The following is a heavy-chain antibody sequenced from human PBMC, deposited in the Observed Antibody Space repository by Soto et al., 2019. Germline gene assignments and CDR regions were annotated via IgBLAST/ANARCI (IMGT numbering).Heavy chain of an antibody. D-gene: IGHD2-8*01. CDR3: ASAPNWRYLDY. V-gene: IGHV4-59*01. CDR2: VYHSGST. Sequence: QVQLQESGPGLVKPSETLSLTCSVSGGSISSDYWIWIRQSPGKGLEWIGYVYHSGSTNYKPSLKSRVTISVDTSKNQSSLKMSSVTAADTAVYYCASAPNWRYLDYWGQGTLVTVSS. CDR1: GGSISSDY. J-gene: IGHJ4*02.